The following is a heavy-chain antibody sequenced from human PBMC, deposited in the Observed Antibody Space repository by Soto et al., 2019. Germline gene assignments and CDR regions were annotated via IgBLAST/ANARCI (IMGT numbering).Heavy chain of an antibody. V-gene: IGHV3-30-3*01. D-gene: IGHD6-19*01. CDR1: GFTFSSYA. Sequence: SLRLSCAASGFTFSSYAMHWVRQAPGKGLEWVAVISYDGSNKYYADSVKGRFTISRDNSKNTLYLQMNSLRAEDTAVYYCARAGSSGWYAGVYWGQGTLVTVSS. CDR2: ISYDGSNK. CDR3: ARAGSSGWYAGVY. J-gene: IGHJ4*02.